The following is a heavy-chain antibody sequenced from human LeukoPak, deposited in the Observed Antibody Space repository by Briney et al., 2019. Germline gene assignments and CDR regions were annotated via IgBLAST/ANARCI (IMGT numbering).Heavy chain of an antibody. CDR2: ISSSSSYI. Sequence: GGSLRLSCAVSGYPFSDHYIDWVRQAPGKGLEWVSSISSSSSYIYYADSVKGRFTISRDNAKNSLYLQMNSLRAEDTAVYYCARAAPGSGSYSYDYWGQGTLVTVSS. D-gene: IGHD1-26*01. V-gene: IGHV3-21*01. CDR3: ARAAPGSGSYSYDY. CDR1: GYPFSDHY. J-gene: IGHJ4*02.